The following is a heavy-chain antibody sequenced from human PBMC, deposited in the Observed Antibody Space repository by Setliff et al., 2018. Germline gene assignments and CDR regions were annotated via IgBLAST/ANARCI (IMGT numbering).Heavy chain of an antibody. Sequence: SETLSLTCTVSGASIGCGSHYWSWIRQPAGRGLEWIGRIYTSGTANYSPSLKSRVSISSDTSKNVISLTLNSVTAADTAFYYCAKERYFDWFFEDWGQGTLVTVSS. CDR2: IYTSGTA. CDR3: AKERYFDWFFED. V-gene: IGHV4-61*02. D-gene: IGHD3-9*01. CDR1: GASIGCGSHY. J-gene: IGHJ4*02.